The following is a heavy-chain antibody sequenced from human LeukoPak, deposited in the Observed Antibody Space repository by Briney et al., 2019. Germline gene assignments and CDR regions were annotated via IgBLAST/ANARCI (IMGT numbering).Heavy chain of an antibody. CDR1: GGPISSGGYY. CDR2: IYYSGSA. D-gene: IGHD3-10*01. J-gene: IGHJ4*02. CDR3: ARREGGSGRVY. Sequence: SQTLSLTCTVSGGPISSGGYYWSWIRQPPGKGLERIGYIYYSGSAYYNPSLKSRVTISVDTSKNQFSLKLSSVTAADTAVYYCARREGGSGRVYWGQGTLVTVSS. V-gene: IGHV4-30-4*08.